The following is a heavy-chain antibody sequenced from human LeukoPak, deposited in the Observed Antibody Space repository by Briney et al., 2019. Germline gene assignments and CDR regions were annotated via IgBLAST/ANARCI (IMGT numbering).Heavy chain of an antibody. CDR1: GGTFSSYA. CDR2: ISAYNANT. CDR3: ARGVGATRVFDY. V-gene: IGHV1-18*01. Sequence: ASVKVSCKASGGTFSSYAISWVRQAPGQGLEWMGWISAYNANTNYAQKLQGRVTMTTDTSTSTAYMELRSLRSDDTAVYYYARGVGATRVFDYWGQGTLVTVSS. D-gene: IGHD1-26*01. J-gene: IGHJ4*02.